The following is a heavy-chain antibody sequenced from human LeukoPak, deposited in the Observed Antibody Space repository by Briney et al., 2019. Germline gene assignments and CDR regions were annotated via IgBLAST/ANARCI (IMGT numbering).Heavy chain of an antibody. CDR1: GFSLSTSGVA. CDR3: AHMLRWGVRGVTLYFFDY. Sequence: SGPTLVNLTQALALTCTFSGFSLSTSGVAVGWLRQPPGKALEWLALIFWDDDKRYSPSLKNRLTITTDSSKNQVVLTMTNMDPVDTATYYCAHMLRWGVRGVTLYFFDYRGQGALVTVSS. D-gene: IGHD3-10*01. CDR2: IFWDDDK. V-gene: IGHV2-5*02. J-gene: IGHJ4*02.